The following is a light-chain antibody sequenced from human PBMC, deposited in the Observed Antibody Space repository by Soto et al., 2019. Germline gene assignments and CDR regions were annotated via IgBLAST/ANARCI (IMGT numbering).Light chain of an antibody. V-gene: IGKV1-9*01. CDR1: PAIASF. CDR2: DAA. CDR3: QQLNGSPWT. Sequence: IQLTQSPSSLSASVGDRVTITCRASPAIASFLAWYQQKPGTAPKLLIYDAATLQSGVPSRLSGSRSGTEYTLTIGSLQPEDFATYYCQQLNGSPWTFGQGTKVDIK. J-gene: IGKJ1*01.